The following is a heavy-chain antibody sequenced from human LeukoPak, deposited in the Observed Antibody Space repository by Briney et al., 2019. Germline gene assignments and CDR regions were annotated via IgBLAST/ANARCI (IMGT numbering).Heavy chain of an antibody. Sequence: GGSLRLSCAASGFTFTSYTMSCGRQAPGKGLESDSAISGSGGSTYYADSVKGRFTISRDNSKNTLYLQMNSLRADDTAVYYCAKPDYYDSSGSPNWGQGTLVTVSS. CDR3: AKPDYYDSSGSPN. V-gene: IGHV3-23*01. J-gene: IGHJ4*02. D-gene: IGHD3-22*01. CDR2: ISGSGGST. CDR1: GFTFTSYT.